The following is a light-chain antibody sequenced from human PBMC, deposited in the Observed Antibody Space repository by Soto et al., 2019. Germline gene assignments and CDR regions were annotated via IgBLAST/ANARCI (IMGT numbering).Light chain of an antibody. V-gene: IGLV2-14*01. Sequence: QSALTQPASVSGSPGQSITISCTGTSSDVGGYNYVSWHQQHPGKAPKLMTYEVSNRPSGVSNRFSGSKSANTASLTISGLQAEDEAEYYCSSYASSSTLFGTGTKLTVL. J-gene: IGLJ1*01. CDR3: SSYASSSTL. CDR2: EVS. CDR1: SSDVGGYNY.